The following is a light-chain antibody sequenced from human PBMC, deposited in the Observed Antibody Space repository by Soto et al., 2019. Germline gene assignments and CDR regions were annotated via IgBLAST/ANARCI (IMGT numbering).Light chain of an antibody. CDR1: QSVSSY. Sequence: ERVMPQSPATLYVSQGERATLSCRASQSVSSYFAWYQHKPGQGPRLLIYGTFTRATGIPDRFSGSGSGTDFTLSINRLEPEDFAVYYCQQHETLITFGQGTRLEIK. CDR3: QQHETLIT. CDR2: GTF. J-gene: IGKJ5*01. V-gene: IGKV3D-15*01.